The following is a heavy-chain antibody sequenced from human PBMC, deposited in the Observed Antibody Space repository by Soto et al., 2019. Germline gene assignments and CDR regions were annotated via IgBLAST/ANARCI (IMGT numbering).Heavy chain of an antibody. CDR2: ISYDGSNK. CDR1: GFTFSSYA. Sequence: GGSLRLSCAASGFTFSSYAMHWVRQAPGKGLEWVAVISYDGSNKYYADSVKGRFTISRDNSKNTLFLQMNSLRAEDTAVYFCARDVVVTAIHQFYYYYGMDVWGQGTTVTVSS. CDR3: ARDVVVTAIHQFYYYYGMDV. J-gene: IGHJ6*02. D-gene: IGHD2-21*02. V-gene: IGHV3-30-3*01.